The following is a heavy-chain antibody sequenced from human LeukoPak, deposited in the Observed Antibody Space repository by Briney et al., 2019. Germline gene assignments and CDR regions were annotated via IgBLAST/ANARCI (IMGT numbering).Heavy chain of an antibody. CDR3: ARDSIAAAGSPYYYYGMDV. CDR2: IYYSGST. CDR1: GGSISSYY. V-gene: IGHV4-59*01. J-gene: IGHJ6*02. D-gene: IGHD6-13*01. Sequence: PSETLSLTCTVSGGSISSYYWSWIRQPPGKGLEWIGYIYYSGSTNYNPSLKSRVTISVDTSKNQFSLKLSSVTAADTAVYYCARDSIAAAGSPYYYYGMDVWGQGTTVTVSS.